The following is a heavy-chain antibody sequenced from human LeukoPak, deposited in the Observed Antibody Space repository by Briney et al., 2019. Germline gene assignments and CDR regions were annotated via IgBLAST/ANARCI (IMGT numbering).Heavy chain of an antibody. Sequence: PSETLSLTCAVYGGSFSGYYWSWIRQPPGKGLEWIGEINHSGSTNYNPSLKSRVTISVDTSKNQCSLKLRSVTAADTAVYYCARGNSSSSWQYYFDCWGQRRLVTVSS. CDR1: GGSFSGYY. D-gene: IGHD6-13*01. CDR2: INHSGST. CDR3: ARGNSSSSWQYYFDC. V-gene: IGHV4-34*01. J-gene: IGHJ4*02.